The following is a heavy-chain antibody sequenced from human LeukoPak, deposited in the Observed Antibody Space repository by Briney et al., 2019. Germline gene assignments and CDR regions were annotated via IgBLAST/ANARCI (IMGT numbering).Heavy chain of an antibody. CDR3: ARDRSSLGLWFGELRN. Sequence: GGSLRLSCAASGYTFSSYWMHWVRQAPGKGLVWVSRIYSDGSSTNYADSVKGRFTISRDNAKNTLYLQMNSLRAEDTAVYYCARDRSSLGLWFGELRNWGQGTLVTVSS. V-gene: IGHV3-74*01. D-gene: IGHD3-10*01. J-gene: IGHJ4*02. CDR2: IYSDGSST. CDR1: GYTFSSYW.